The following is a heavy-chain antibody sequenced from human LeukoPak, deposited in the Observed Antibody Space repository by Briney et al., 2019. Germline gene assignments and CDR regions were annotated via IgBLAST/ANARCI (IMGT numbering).Heavy chain of an antibody. J-gene: IGHJ6*02. V-gene: IGHV4-59*08. D-gene: IGHD3-16*01. CDR1: GGSISSYY. CDR2: IYYSGST. Sequence: PSETLSLTCTVSGGSISSYYWSWIRQPPGKGLEWIGYIYYSGSTNYNPSLKSRVTISVDTSKNQFSLKLSSVTAADTAVYYCARLRGFSWGEGNYGMDVWGQGTTVTVSS. CDR3: ARLRGFSWGEGNYGMDV.